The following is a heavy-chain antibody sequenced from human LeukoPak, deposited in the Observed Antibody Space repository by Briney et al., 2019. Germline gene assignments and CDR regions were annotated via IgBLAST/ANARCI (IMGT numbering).Heavy chain of an antibody. Sequence: PSETLSLTCAVYGGSFSGYYWSWIRQPPGKGLEWIGEINHSGSTNYNPSLKSRVTISVDTSKNQFSLKLSSMTAADTAVYFCARFLKNYYDSSGYYSSWYYFDYWGQGTLVTVSS. CDR2: INHSGST. V-gene: IGHV4-34*01. CDR3: ARFLKNYYDSSGYYSSWYYFDY. D-gene: IGHD3-22*01. J-gene: IGHJ4*02. CDR1: GGSFSGYY.